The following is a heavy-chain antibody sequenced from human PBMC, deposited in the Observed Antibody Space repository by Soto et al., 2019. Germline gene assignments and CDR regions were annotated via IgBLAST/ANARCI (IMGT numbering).Heavy chain of an antibody. CDR2: IYPGDSDT. CDR3: ARKTTVTSHYYYGMDV. V-gene: IGHV5-51*01. CDR1: GYSFTSYW. D-gene: IGHD4-4*01. Sequence: GESLKISCKGSGYSFTSYWIGWVRQMPGKGLEWMGIIYPGDSDTRYSPSFQGQVTISADKSISTAYLQWSSLEASDTAMYYCARKTTVTSHYYYGMDVWGQGTTVTVSS. J-gene: IGHJ6*02.